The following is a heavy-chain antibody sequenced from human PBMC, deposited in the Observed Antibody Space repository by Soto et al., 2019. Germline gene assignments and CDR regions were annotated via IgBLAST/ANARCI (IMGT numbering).Heavy chain of an antibody. V-gene: IGHV4-39*07. D-gene: IGHD6-6*01. J-gene: IGHJ4*02. CDR3: ARGTMVYPPEPVYSSIAARDTKPYYFDY. Sequence: SETLSLTCTVSGGSISSSSYYWGWIRQPPGKGLEWIGSIYYSGSTYYNPSLKSRVTISVDTSKNQFSLKLSSVTAADTAVYYCARGTMVYPPEPVYSSIAARDTKPYYFDYWGQGTLVTVSS. CDR2: IYYSGST. CDR1: GGSISSSSYY.